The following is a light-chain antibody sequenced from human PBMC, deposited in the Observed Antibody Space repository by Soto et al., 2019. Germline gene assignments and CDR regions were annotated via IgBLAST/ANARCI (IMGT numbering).Light chain of an antibody. J-gene: IGKJ1*01. CDR2: GAS. CDR3: QQYESYSPWT. V-gene: IGKV1-5*01. CDR1: QIIYNW. Sequence: DIQMTQSPSTLSASLGDRVTITCRASQIIYNWLAWYQQKPGKAPKLLISGASTLQSGVPSSYSGSGSGTEFTLTISNLQPDDFANYYCQQYESYSPWTFGQGTKVDIK.